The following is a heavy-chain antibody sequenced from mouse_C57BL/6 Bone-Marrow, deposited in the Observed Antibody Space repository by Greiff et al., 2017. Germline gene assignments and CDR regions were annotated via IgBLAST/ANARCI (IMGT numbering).Heavy chain of an antibody. CDR3: TLYYGNSYAMDY. Sequence: VQLQQSGAELVRPGASVKLSCTASGFNIKDDYMHWVQQRPEQGLEWIGWIDPENGDTEYASKFQGKATITADTSSNTAYLQLSSLTSEDTAVYYCTLYYGNSYAMDYWGQGTSVTVSS. CDR1: GFNIKDDY. CDR2: IDPENGDT. V-gene: IGHV14-4*01. J-gene: IGHJ4*01. D-gene: IGHD2-1*01.